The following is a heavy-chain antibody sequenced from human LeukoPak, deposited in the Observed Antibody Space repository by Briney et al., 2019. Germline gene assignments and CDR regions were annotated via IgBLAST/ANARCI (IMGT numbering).Heavy chain of an antibody. CDR2: ISAYNGNT. J-gene: IGHJ4*02. CDR3: ARDPGPVTPVEGEGNFDY. D-gene: IGHD4-23*01. V-gene: IGHV1-18*01. Sequence: GASVKVSCKASGYTFTSYDINWVRQAPGQGLEWMGWISAYNGNTNYAQKLQGRVTMTTDTSTSTAYMEPRSLRSDDTAVYYCARDPGPVTPVEGEGNFDYWGQGTLVTVSS. CDR1: GYTFTSYD.